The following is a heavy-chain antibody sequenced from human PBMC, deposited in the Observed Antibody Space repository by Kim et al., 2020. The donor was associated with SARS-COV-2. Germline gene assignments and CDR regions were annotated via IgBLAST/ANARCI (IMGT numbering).Heavy chain of an antibody. Sequence: GGSLRLSCAVSGFTFKNHAMSWARQAPEKGLEWVSTVTGNGKSTYYADSVKGRFTISRDNAKNTLFLQMNSLRAEDTAVYYCAKGAESNGREGEHWGQGT. V-gene: IGHV3-23*01. J-gene: IGHJ1*01. CDR1: GFTFKNHA. CDR2: VTGNGKST. CDR3: AKGAESNGREGEH. D-gene: IGHD2-8*01.